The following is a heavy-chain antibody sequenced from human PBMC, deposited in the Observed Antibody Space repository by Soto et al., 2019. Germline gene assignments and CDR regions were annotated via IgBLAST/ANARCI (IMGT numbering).Heavy chain of an antibody. CDR2: IWYDGSNK. J-gene: IGHJ6*03. D-gene: IGHD3-9*01. V-gene: IGHV3-33*01. CDR3: ARSGVSATYYDILTGYPPFYYYMDV. Sequence: GGSLRLSCAASGFTFSSYGMHWVRQAPGKGLEWVAVIWYDGSNKYYADSVKGRFNNSRDNSKNTLYLQMNSLRAEDTAVYYCARSGVSATYYDILTGYPPFYYYMDVWGKGTTVTVSS. CDR1: GFTFSSYG.